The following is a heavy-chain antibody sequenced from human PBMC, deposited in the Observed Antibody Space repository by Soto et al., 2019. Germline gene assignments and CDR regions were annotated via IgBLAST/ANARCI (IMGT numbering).Heavy chain of an antibody. Sequence: GASVKVSCKASGGTFSSYAISWVRQAPGQGLEWMGGIIPIFGTANYAQKFQGRVTITADESTSTAYMELSSLRSEDTAVYYCARSSDLRGEYYGTETGWFDAWGQGTLVTVSS. J-gene: IGHJ5*02. CDR2: IIPIFGTA. CDR3: ARSSDLRGEYYGTETGWFDA. CDR1: GGTFSSYA. D-gene: IGHD3-10*01. V-gene: IGHV1-69*13.